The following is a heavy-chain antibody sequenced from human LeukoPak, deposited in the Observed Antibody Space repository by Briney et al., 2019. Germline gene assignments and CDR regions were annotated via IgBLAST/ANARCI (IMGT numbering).Heavy chain of an antibody. CDR1: GGSFSGYY. V-gene: IGHV4-34*01. CDR3: ARDGIVVVPAARTLTYYYGMDV. D-gene: IGHD2-2*01. Sequence: SETLSLTRAVYGGSFSGYYWSWIRQPPAKGLEWSGEINHSGSTNYNPSLKSRVTISVDTSKNQFSLKLSSVTGADTAVYYCARDGIVVVPAARTLTYYYGMDVWGQGTTVTVSS. CDR2: INHSGST. J-gene: IGHJ6*02.